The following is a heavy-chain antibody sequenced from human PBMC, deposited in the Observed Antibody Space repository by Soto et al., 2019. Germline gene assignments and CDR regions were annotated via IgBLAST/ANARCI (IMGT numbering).Heavy chain of an antibody. CDR3: ARDGYCSGGSCYSSFDY. J-gene: IGHJ4*02. D-gene: IGHD2-15*01. V-gene: IGHV1-46*01. Sequence: ASVKVSCKASGYTFTSYYMHWVRQAPGQGLEWMGIINPSGGSTSYAQKFQGRVTMTRDTSTSTVYMELSSLRSEDTAVYYCARDGYCSGGSCYSSFDYWGQGTLVTVSS. CDR1: GYTFTSYY. CDR2: INPSGGST.